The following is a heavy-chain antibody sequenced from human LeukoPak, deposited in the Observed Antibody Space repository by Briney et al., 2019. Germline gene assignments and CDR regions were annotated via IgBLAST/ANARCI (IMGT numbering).Heavy chain of an antibody. Sequence: PGGSLRLSCAASGFTFSSYGMNWVRQAPGKGLEWVSSISSSSSYIYYADSVKGRFTISRDNAKNSLYPQMNSLRAEDTAVYYCASHTMEWLLPYYYYYMDVWGKGTTVTVSS. CDR1: GFTFSSYG. J-gene: IGHJ6*03. CDR2: ISSSSSYI. V-gene: IGHV3-21*01. CDR3: ASHTMEWLLPYYYYYMDV. D-gene: IGHD3-3*01.